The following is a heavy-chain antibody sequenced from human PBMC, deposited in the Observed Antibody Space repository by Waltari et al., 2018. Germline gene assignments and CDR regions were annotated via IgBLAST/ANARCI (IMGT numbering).Heavy chain of an antibody. D-gene: IGHD3-9*01. V-gene: IGHV3-23*04. CDR2: ITERGDT. J-gene: IGHJ4*02. CDR3: AKRWAIYYFEY. CDR1: GFTFKNFA. Sequence: EVQLVESGGGLVQPGGSLRLSCAASGFTFKNFAMSWVRQAPGKGLEWVSTITERGDTFYADSVKGRFATSRDNDKNTLSLQMNSLRAEDTAVYYCAKRWAIYYFEYWGQGNLVTVSS.